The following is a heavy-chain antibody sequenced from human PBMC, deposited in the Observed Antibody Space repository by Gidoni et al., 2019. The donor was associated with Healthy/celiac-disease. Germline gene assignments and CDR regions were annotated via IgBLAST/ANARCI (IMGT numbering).Heavy chain of an antibody. V-gene: IGHV3-48*01. CDR3: AREADVDTAMGDYYYYYGMDV. Sequence: EVQLVESGGGLVQPGGSLRLSCAASGFTFSSYSMNWVRQAPGKGLGWVSYISSSSSTIYYADSVKGRFTISRDNAKNSLYLQMNSLRAEDTAVYYCAREADVDTAMGDYYYYYGMDVWGQGTTVTVSS. CDR1: GFTFSSYS. D-gene: IGHD5-18*01. CDR2: ISSSSSTI. J-gene: IGHJ6*02.